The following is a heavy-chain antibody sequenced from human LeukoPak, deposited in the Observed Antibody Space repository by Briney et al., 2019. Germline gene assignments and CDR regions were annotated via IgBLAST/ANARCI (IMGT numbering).Heavy chain of an antibody. CDR2: IYTSGST. V-gene: IGHV4-61*02. CDR1: GGSISSGSYY. CDR3: ARDYRDGYNENWFDP. Sequence: SETLSLTCTVSGGSISSGSYYWSWIRQPAGKGLEWIGRIYTSGSTNYNPSFKSRVTMSVDTSKNQFSLKLSSVTAADTAVYYCARDYRDGYNENWFDPWGQGTLVTVSS. D-gene: IGHD5-24*01. J-gene: IGHJ5*02.